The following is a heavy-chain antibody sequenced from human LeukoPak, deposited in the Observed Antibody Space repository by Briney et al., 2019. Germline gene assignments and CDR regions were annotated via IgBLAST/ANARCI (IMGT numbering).Heavy chain of an antibody. D-gene: IGHD6-6*01. Sequence: ASVKVSCKASGYTFTGYYMHWVRQAPGQGLEWMGRIIPILGIANYAQKFQGRVTITADKSTSTAYMVLSSLRSEDTAVYYCASLEYSSSPGDYWGQGTLVTVSS. J-gene: IGHJ4*02. CDR2: IIPILGIA. V-gene: IGHV1-69*02. CDR3: ASLEYSSSPGDY. CDR1: GYTFTGYY.